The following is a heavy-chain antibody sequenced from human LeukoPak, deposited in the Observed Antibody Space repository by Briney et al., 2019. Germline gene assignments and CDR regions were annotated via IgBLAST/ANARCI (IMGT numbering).Heavy chain of an antibody. J-gene: IGHJ5*02. D-gene: IGHD5-18*01. V-gene: IGHV4-59*08. CDR3: AGLRGDSYGSIRGGWFDP. Sequence: SESLSLTCTVAGASISSYYWSWIRQPPGKGLEWIGYIYYSGSTNYNPSLKSRVTIPVNPSTNQFSLKLCSVTAADTAVYYCAGLRGDSYGSIRGGWFDPWGQGTLVTVSS. CDR2: IYYSGST. CDR1: GASISSYY.